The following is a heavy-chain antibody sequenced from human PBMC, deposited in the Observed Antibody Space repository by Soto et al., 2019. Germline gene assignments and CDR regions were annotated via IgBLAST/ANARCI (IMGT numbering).Heavy chain of an antibody. CDR2: IYYSGST. Sequence: SETLSLTCGVSGASISSGSWWSWVRQPPGKGLEWIGYIYYSGSTNYNPSLKSRVTISVDTSKNQFSLKLSSVTAADTAVYYCARVRDGYNHYWGQGTLVTVSS. J-gene: IGHJ4*02. D-gene: IGHD5-12*01. CDR1: GASISSGSW. CDR3: ARVRDGYNHY. V-gene: IGHV4-4*02.